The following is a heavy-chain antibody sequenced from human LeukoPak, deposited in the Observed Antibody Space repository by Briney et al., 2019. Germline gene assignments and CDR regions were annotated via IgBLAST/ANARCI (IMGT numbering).Heavy chain of an antibody. D-gene: IGHD5-24*01. CDR2: VSSSGTTT. CDR1: GFTFSSYA. J-gene: IGHJ4*02. CDR3: ARADRDGNKRFLD. V-gene: IGHV3-48*02. Sequence: PGGSLRLSCAASGFTFSSYAMSWARQAPGKGLEWVSYVSSSGTTTYYADSVKGRFTISRDNGKNLVSLQMNSLRDEDTAVYYCARADRDGNKRFLDWGQGTLVTVSS.